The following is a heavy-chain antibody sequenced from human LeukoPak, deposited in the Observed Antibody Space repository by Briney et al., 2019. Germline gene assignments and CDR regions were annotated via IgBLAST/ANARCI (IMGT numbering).Heavy chain of an antibody. CDR2: IRSKAYRGTT. Sequence: GGSLRLSCTASGFIFGDHAMSWVRQAPGKGLEWVGFIRSKAYRGTTEYAASVKDRFTISRDDSIGIAYLQMNSLKTEDTAVYYCTRGSIQLWLHNGMDVWGQGTTVIVSS. D-gene: IGHD5-18*01. CDR1: GFIFGDHA. J-gene: IGHJ6*02. CDR3: TRGSIQLWLHNGMDV. V-gene: IGHV3-49*04.